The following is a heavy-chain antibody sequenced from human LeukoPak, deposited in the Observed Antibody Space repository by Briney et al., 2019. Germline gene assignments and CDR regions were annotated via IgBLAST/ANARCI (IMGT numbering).Heavy chain of an antibody. J-gene: IGHJ4*02. D-gene: IGHD4-11*01. V-gene: IGHV3-74*01. CDR1: GFTFSGSW. CDR2: INSDESIT. Sequence: GGSLRLSCAASGFTFSGSWMYWVRQAPGKGLVWVSRINSDESITTYADSVKGRFTISRDNAKNTLYLQMNSLRAEDTAVYYCARGLVPGFLDYWGQGTPVTVSS. CDR3: ARGLVPGFLDY.